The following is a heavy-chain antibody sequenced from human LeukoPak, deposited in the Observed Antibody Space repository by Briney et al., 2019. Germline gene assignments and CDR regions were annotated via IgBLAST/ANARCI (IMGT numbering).Heavy chain of an antibody. D-gene: IGHD1-14*01. Sequence: SETLSLTCTVSGGSISSGDYYWSWIRQPPGKGLEWIGYIYYSGSTYYNPSLKSRVTMSVDTSKNQFSLRLSSVTAADTAVYYCARDRNPMSAFDIWGQGTMVTVSS. J-gene: IGHJ3*02. CDR3: ARDRNPMSAFDI. CDR1: GGSISSGDYY. V-gene: IGHV4-30-4*02. CDR2: IYYSGST.